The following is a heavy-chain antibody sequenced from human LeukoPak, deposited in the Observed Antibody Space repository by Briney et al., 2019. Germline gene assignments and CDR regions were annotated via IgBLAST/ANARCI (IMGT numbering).Heavy chain of an antibody. J-gene: IGHJ5*02. CDR3: AREGDYYGSGNYYNVWFDP. V-gene: IGHV1-46*01. CDR2: IYPRDGST. Sequence: ASVKVSCKASGYTFTSNYIHWVRQAPGQGLEWMGMIYPRDGSTSYAQKFQGRVTVTRDTSTSTVHMELSGPRSEDTAVYYCAREGDYYGSGNYYNVWFDPWGQGTLVTVSS. D-gene: IGHD3-10*01. CDR1: GYTFTSNY.